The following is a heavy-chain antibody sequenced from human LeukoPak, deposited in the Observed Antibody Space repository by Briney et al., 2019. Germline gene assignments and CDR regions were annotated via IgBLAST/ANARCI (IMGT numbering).Heavy chain of an antibody. CDR3: ARVPAAPGVFYYYYYYMDV. D-gene: IGHD2-2*01. V-gene: IGHV1-18*01. Sequence: ASVKVSCEASGYTFTSYGISWVRQAPGQGLEWMGWISAYNGNTNYAQKLQGRVTMTTDTSTSTAYMELRSLRSDDTAVYYCARVPAAPGVFYYYYYYMDVWGKGTTVTVSS. CDR1: GYTFTSYG. CDR2: ISAYNGNT. J-gene: IGHJ6*03.